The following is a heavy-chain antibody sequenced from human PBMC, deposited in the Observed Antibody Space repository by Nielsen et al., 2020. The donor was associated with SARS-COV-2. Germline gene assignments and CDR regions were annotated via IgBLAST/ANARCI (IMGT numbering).Heavy chain of an antibody. J-gene: IGHJ4*02. V-gene: IGHV3-23*01. Sequence: GESLKISCAASGFTFSSYAMSWVRQAPGKGLEWVSAISGSGGSTYYADSVKGRFTISRDNSKNTLYLQMNSLRAEDTAVYYCALRYCGGDCYSGDWGQETLVTVSS. CDR3: ALRYCGGDCYSGD. D-gene: IGHD2-21*02. CDR2: ISGSGGST. CDR1: GFTFSSYA.